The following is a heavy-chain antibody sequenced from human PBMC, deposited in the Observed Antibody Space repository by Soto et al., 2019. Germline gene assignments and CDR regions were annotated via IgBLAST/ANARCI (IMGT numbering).Heavy chain of an antibody. D-gene: IGHD3-3*01. CDR3: STLVGDYDFWSAYDY. V-gene: IGHV3-73*01. J-gene: IGHJ4*02. CDR2: VRSKSNTYAT. CDR1: GFTFSGSA. Sequence: GGSLRLSCAASGFTFSGSAMHWVRQASGKGLEWVGRVRSKSNTYATAYAASVKGRFTIARDDSTNTAYLQMSSLQTEDTAVYYCSTLVGDYDFWSAYDYWGQGT.